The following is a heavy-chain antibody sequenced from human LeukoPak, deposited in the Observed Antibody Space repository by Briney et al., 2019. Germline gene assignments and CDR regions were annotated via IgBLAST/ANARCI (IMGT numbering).Heavy chain of an antibody. CDR3: AREKVVGATTSPFDY. CDR2: ISSSSSYI. Sequence: PGGSLRLSCAASGFTFSSYSMNWVRQAPGKGLGWVSSISSSSSYIYYADSVKGRFTISRDNAKNSLYLQMNSLRAEDTAVYYCAREKVVGATTSPFDYWGQGTLVTVSS. CDR1: GFTFSSYS. J-gene: IGHJ4*02. D-gene: IGHD1-26*01. V-gene: IGHV3-21*01.